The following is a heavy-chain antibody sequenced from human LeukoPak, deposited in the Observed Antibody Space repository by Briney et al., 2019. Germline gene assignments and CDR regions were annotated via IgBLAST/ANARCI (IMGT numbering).Heavy chain of an antibody. CDR1: GGSISSYY. V-gene: IGHV4-59*01. Sequence: RPSETLSLTCTVSGGSISSYYWSWIRQPPGKGLEWIGYIYYSGSTNYNPSLKSRVTISVDTSKSQFSLKLSSVTAADTAVYYCASSHYDFWSGLKPNWFDPWGQGTLVTVSS. CDR2: IYYSGST. J-gene: IGHJ5*02. CDR3: ASSHYDFWSGLKPNWFDP. D-gene: IGHD3-3*01.